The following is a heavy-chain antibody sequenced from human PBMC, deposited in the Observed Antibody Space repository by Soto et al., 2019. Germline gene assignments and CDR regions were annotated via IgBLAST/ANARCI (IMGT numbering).Heavy chain of an antibody. CDR1: GYTFSNYG. V-gene: IGHV1-2*02. J-gene: IGHJ6*02. CDR2: INPSNGAT. CDR3: ARDRPITIFFYGMDV. Sequence: ASVKVSCKTSGYTFSNYGINWVRQAPGQGLEWMGWINPSNGATNYAQEFQGRVTVTWDTSINTAYMELSSLRSDDTAVYYCARDRPITIFFYGMDVWGQGTTVTVSS. D-gene: IGHD3-3*01.